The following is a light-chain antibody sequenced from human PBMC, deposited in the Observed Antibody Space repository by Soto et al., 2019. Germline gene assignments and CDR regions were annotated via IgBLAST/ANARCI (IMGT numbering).Light chain of an antibody. J-gene: IGKJ5*01. V-gene: IGKV3D-20*01. CDR2: DAS. Sequence: ETVLTQSPATLSLSPGERATLSCGAGQSVSSNYLAWYQQKRGLAPRLLIYDASSRATGIPDRFSGSGSGTDFTLTISRLEHEDFAVYYCKQYGSSTTFGQGTRLEIK. CDR1: QSVSSNY. CDR3: KQYGSSTT.